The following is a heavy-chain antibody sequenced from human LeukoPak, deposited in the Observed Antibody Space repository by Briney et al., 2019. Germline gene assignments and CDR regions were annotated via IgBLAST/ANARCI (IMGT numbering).Heavy chain of an antibody. CDR3: ARGSFIAAVTEGCFDP. J-gene: IGHJ5*02. D-gene: IGHD6-13*01. V-gene: IGHV1-2*02. CDR1: GYTFTGYY. Sequence: ASVKVSCKTSGYTFTGYYIHWVRQTPRQGLAWMGWINPNSGGTHYAQNFQGRVTMTRDTSISTAYMELSSLRADDTAVYSCARGSFIAAVTEGCFDPWGQGTLVTVSP. CDR2: INPNSGGT.